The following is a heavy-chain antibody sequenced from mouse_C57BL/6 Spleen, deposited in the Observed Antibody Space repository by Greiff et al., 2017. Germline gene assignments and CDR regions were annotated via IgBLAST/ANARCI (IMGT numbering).Heavy chain of an antibody. CDR2: INPNNGGT. D-gene: IGHD2-4*01. J-gene: IGHJ1*03. Sequence: VQLQQSGPELVKPGASVKISCKASGYTFTDYYMNWVKQSHGKSLEWIGDINPNNGGTSYNQKFKGKATLTVDKSSSTAYMELRILTSDDSAVEYCAGGNYEYDVGYCDVWGTGTTVTVSS. CDR1: GYTFTDYY. V-gene: IGHV1-26*01. CDR3: AGGNYEYDVGYCDV.